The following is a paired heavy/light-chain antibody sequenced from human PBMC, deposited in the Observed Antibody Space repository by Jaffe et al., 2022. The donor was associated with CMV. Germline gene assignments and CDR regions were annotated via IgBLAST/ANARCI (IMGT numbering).Heavy chain of an antibody. V-gene: IGHV1-2*02. CDR3: ARSTWNFYYFDY. J-gene: IGHJ4*02. Sequence: QVQLLQSGAEVKKPGASVKVSCKPSGYTFTDFYLHWVRQAPGQGLEWMGWINPKTGATQYAQKFQGRVTMTRDTSISTASMEVSALRLDDTAFYHCARSTWNFYYFDYWGQGTLVTVSS. CDR1: GYTFTDFY. D-gene: IGHD1-7*01. CDR2: INPKTGAT.
Light chain of an antibody. CDR3: QQYFTSPYT. Sequence: DIQMTQSPSTLSASVGDRVTITCRASETVDRWLAWYQQKPGRAPKLLIYTVSNLQTGVSSRFSGSGSGTEFTLTISSLQAEDFGIYYCQQYFTSPYTFGQGTRLEIK. J-gene: IGKJ2*01. V-gene: IGKV1-5*03. CDR1: ETVDRW. CDR2: TVS.